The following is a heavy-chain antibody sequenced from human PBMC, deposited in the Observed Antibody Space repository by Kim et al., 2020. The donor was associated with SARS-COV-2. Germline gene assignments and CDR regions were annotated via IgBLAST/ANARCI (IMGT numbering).Heavy chain of an antibody. CDR3: ATLEGYYYDSSGRRDDAFDI. V-gene: IGHV4-34*01. CDR1: GGSFSGYN. D-gene: IGHD3-22*01. Sequence: SETLSLTCAVYGGSFSGYNWSWIRQPPGKGLEWIGEINHSGSTNYYPYLKSRVTISVDTSKNQFSLKLSSVTAADTAVYYCATLEGYYYDSSGRRDDAFDIWGQGTMVTVSS. J-gene: IGHJ3*02. CDR2: INHSGST.